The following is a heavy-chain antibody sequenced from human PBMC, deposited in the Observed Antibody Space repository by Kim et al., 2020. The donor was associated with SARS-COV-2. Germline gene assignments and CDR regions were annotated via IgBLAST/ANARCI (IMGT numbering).Heavy chain of an antibody. CDR1: GYSFTSYW. CDR2: IYPGDSDT. J-gene: IGHJ6*02. CDR3: ARSLRFLEWFPELGVYYGMDV. D-gene: IGHD3-3*01. V-gene: IGHV5-51*01. Sequence: GESLKISCKGSGYSFTSYWIGWVRQMPGKGLEWMGIIYPGDSDTRYSPSFQGQVTISADKSISTAYLQWSSLKASDTAMYYCARSLRFLEWFPELGVYYGMDVWGQGTTVTVSS.